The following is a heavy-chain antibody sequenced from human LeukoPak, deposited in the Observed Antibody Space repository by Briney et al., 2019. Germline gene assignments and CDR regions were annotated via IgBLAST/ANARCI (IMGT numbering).Heavy chain of an antibody. CDR2: ISGSGGDT. CDR3: AKNIFDILAGYETPLDY. D-gene: IGHD3-9*01. Sequence: GGSLRLSCAASGFTFSSYAMSWGRQAPGKGLEWVSVISGSGGDTYYADSVKGRFTISRDNSKNTLFLQMNSLRAEDTAIYYCAKNIFDILAGYETPLDYWGQGTLVTVSS. J-gene: IGHJ4*02. V-gene: IGHV3-23*01. CDR1: GFTFSSYA.